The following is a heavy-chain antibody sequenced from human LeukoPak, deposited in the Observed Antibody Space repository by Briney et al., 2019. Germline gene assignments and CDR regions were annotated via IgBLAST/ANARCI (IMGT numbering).Heavy chain of an antibody. CDR1: GFTFSDYY. D-gene: IGHD2-21*01. CDR3: ARHLVVATYDY. J-gene: IGHJ4*02. V-gene: IGHV3-11*01. Sequence: PGGSLRLSCAASGFTFSDYYMSWIRQAPGKRLEWVSYISSGGSTIYYADSVKGRFTISRDNAKNSLYLQMNSLRAEDTAVYYCARHLVVATYDYWGQGTLVTVSS. CDR2: ISSGGSTI.